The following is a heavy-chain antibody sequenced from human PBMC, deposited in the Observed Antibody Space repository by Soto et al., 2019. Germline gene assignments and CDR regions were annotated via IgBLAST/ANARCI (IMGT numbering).Heavy chain of an antibody. CDR2: IRSKANSYAT. J-gene: IGHJ6*02. D-gene: IGHD2-21*02. V-gene: IGHV3-73*02. Sequence: EVQLVESGGGLVQPGGSLKLSCAASGFTFSGSAMHWVRQASGKGLEWVGRIRSKANSYATAYAASVKGRFTISRDDSKNTAYLQMNSLKTEDTAVYYCTRGGDCHYYYGMDVWGQGTTVTVSS. CDR1: GFTFSGSA. CDR3: TRGGDCHYYYGMDV.